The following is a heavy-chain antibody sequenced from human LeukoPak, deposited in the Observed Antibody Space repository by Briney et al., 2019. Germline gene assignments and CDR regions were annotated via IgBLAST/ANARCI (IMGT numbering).Heavy chain of an antibody. D-gene: IGHD3-3*01. CDR2: IYHSGST. J-gene: IGHJ4*02. V-gene: IGHV4-34*01. CDR3: ARGLTIFGVVIGY. Sequence: SETLSLTCAVYGGSFSGYYWSWIRQPPGKGLEWIGEIYHSGSTNYNPSLKSRVTISVDKSKNQFSLKLSSVTAADTAVYYCARGLTIFGVVIGYWGQGTLVTVSS. CDR1: GGSFSGYY.